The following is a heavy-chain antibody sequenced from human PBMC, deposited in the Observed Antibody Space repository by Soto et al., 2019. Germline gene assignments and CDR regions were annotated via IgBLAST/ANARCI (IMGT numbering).Heavy chain of an antibody. J-gene: IGHJ4*02. D-gene: IGHD6-13*01. CDR1: GYTFTGYY. CDR2: INPNSGGT. CDR3: AREPLYSSSWYAHFYYFDY. V-gene: IGHV1-2*02. Sequence: ASVKVSCKASGYTFTGYYMHWVRQAPGQGLEWMGWINPNSGGTNYAQKFQGRVTMTRDTSISTAYMELSRLRSDDTAVYYCAREPLYSSSWYAHFYYFDYWGQGTLVTVSS.